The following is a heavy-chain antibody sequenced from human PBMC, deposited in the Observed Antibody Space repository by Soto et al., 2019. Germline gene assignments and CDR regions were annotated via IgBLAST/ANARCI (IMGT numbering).Heavy chain of an antibody. CDR2: SYYSGGT. CDR3: PRGITWTYGV. Sequence: QVQLQESGPGLVKPSETLSLTCTVSGGSISSYYWSWIRQPPGQGLEWIGYSYYSGGTNDNPYLTIRVAMSVDTAKNQFSMKLSSGTAADTAVYYWPRGITWTYGVWGQGTLVTVSS. J-gene: IGHJ4*02. V-gene: IGHV4-59*01. CDR1: GGSISSYY. D-gene: IGHD1-7*01.